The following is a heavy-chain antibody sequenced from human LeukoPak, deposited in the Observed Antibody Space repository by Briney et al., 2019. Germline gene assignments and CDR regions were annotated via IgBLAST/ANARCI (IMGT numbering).Heavy chain of an antibody. CDR3: ARGLDYGDYYLDV. Sequence: SETLSLTCTVSGGSISNYYWSWIRQPPGKGLEWIGYIYYSGSTNYNPSLKSRVTISVDTSKNQFSLKLTSVTAADTAVYYCARGLDYGDYYLDVWGKGTTVTVSS. V-gene: IGHV4-59*01. CDR2: IYYSGST. CDR1: GGSISNYY. J-gene: IGHJ6*03. D-gene: IGHD4-17*01.